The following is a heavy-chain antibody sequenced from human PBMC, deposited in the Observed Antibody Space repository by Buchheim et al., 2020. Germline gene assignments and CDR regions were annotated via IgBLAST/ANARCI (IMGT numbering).Heavy chain of an antibody. D-gene: IGHD3-10*01. J-gene: IGHJ6*02. CDR2: IKSKTDGGTT. Sequence: EVQLVESGGGLVKPGGSLRLSCAASGFTFSNAWMSWVRQAPGKGLEWVGRIKSKTDGGTTDYAAPVKGRFTIPRDDSKNTLYLQMNSLKTEDTAVYYCTTRITMVQGVIMTYGMDVWGQGTT. CDR1: GFTFSNAW. V-gene: IGHV3-15*01. CDR3: TTRITMVQGVIMTYGMDV.